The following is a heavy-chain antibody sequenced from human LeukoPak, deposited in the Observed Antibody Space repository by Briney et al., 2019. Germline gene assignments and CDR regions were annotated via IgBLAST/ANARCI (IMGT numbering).Heavy chain of an antibody. CDR3: AKVCGYSVDPFDY. V-gene: IGHV3-23*01. CDR2: ISGSGGST. Sequence: GGSLRLSCAASGFTFSSYAMSWVRQAPGKGLEWVSAISGSGGSTYYADSVKGRFTISRDNSKNTLYLQMNSLRAEDTAVYYCAKVCGYSVDPFDYWGQETLVTVSS. J-gene: IGHJ4*02. CDR1: GFTFSSYA. D-gene: IGHD6-13*01.